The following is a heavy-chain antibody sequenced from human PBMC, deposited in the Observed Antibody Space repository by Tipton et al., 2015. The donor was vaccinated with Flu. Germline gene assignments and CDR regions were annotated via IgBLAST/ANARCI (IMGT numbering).Heavy chain of an antibody. V-gene: IGHV5-51*01. CDR2: IYPDDSDT. CDR3: ARQDCSSGTCYIDY. D-gene: IGHD2-2*02. CDR1: KDSFSSYW. Sequence: QLVQSGVEVKKPGESLKISCKDSKDSFSSYWIGWVRQMPGKGLEWMGIIYPDDSDTKYSPSFQGRVTISADKSSTTVYLQWSSLKASDTATYYCARQDCSSGTCYIDYWGQGTLITVSS. J-gene: IGHJ4*02.